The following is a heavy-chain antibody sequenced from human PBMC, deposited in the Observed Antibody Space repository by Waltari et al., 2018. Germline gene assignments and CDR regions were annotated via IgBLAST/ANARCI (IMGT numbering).Heavy chain of an antibody. D-gene: IGHD2-15*01. V-gene: IGHV3-23*04. CDR3: ARLPGDYVGY. J-gene: IGHJ4*02. CDR1: GFIFSSYA. CDR2: ISVPGDST. Sequence: EVQLVESGGGRVQPGGSLRLSCAASGFIFSSYAMSWVRQAPGKGLEWVSTISVPGDSTYYADSVNGRFTISRDNSQNTVYLQVNSLTAEDTAIYYCARLPGDYVGYWGQGTLVTVSS.